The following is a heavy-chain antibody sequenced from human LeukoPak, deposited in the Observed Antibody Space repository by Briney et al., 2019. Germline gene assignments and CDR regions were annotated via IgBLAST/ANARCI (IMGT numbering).Heavy chain of an antibody. J-gene: IGHJ4*02. D-gene: IGHD3-9*01. CDR2: ISNSGGNT. CDR1: GFTFRNYG. Sequence: PGGSLRLSCAASGFTFRNYGMSWVRQAPGKGLEWVSAISNSGGNTYYADSVKGRFTISRDNSRNTLYLQMNSLRAEDTAVYYCAKQNPHYDILVNFDYWGQGTLVTVSS. CDR3: AKQNPHYDILVNFDY. V-gene: IGHV3-23*01.